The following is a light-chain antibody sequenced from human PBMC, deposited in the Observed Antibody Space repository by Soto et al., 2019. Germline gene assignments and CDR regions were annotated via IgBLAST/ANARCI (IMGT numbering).Light chain of an antibody. V-gene: IGLV2-14*01. CDR2: DVS. J-gene: IGLJ1*01. CDR3: SSYTNSSPFV. CDR1: SSDVGGYNY. Sequence: LTQPASVSGSPGQSITISCTGTSSDVGGYNYVSWYQQHPGKAPKLMIYDVSNWPSGVSNRFSGSKSGNTASLTISGLQAEDEADYYCSSYTNSSPFVFGTGTKVTVL.